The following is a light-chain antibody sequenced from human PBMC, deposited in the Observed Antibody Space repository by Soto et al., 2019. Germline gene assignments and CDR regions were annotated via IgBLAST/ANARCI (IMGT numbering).Light chain of an antibody. Sequence: IMMAQSPSTLSVSPGKRATLSCRASQSVSSDLAWSHQKPGQAPRVLIYSASTRATGIPARFSGSGSGTEFTLIISSLQSEDFAVYYCQQYHNWPITFGQGTRLEI. CDR3: QQYHNWPIT. CDR2: SAS. J-gene: IGKJ5*01. CDR1: QSVSSD. V-gene: IGKV3-15*01.